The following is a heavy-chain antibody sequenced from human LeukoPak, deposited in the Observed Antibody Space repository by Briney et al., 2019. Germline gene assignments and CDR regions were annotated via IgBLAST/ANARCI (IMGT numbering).Heavy chain of an antibody. CDR1: GSTFSSYS. Sequence: GGSLRLSCAASGSTFSSYSMNWVRQAPGKGLEWISYICDSCNTNYYADSVKGRFTISRDNVKNSLYLQMNSLRAEDTAVYYCAREHYDSSFDYWGQGTLVTVSS. V-gene: IGHV3-48*01. CDR2: ICDSCNTN. D-gene: IGHD3-22*01. J-gene: IGHJ4*02. CDR3: AREHYDSSFDY.